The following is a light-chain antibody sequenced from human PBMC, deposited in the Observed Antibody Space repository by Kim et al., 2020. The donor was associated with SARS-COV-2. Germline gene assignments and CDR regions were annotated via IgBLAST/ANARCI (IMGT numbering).Light chain of an antibody. CDR3: QAWDSSSYV. CDR2: QDS. V-gene: IGLV3-1*01. J-gene: IGLJ1*01. Sequence: VSPGQTARITCSGDKLGDKYACWYQQKPGQSPVLVIYQDSKRPSGIPERFSGSNSGNTATLTISGTQAMDEADYYCQAWDSSSYVFGTGTKVTVL. CDR1: KLGDKY.